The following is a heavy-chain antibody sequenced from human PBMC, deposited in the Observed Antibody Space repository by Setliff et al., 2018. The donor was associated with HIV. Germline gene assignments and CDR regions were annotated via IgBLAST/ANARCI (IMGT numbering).Heavy chain of an antibody. V-gene: IGHV4-34*01. CDR2: IFHSENT. CDR3: ARGEQWLVPGSSWFDP. Sequence: SETLSLTCAVYGASFSGYYWSWIRQSPGKGLEWIGEIFHSENTNYNPSLKSRVTISVDKSKNQFSLKVTSVTAADTAVYYCARGEQWLVPGSSWFDPWGQGTLVTVSS. J-gene: IGHJ5*02. CDR1: GASFSGYY. D-gene: IGHD6-19*01.